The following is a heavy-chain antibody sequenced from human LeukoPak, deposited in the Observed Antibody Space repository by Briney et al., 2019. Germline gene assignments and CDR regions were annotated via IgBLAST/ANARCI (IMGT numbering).Heavy chain of an antibody. V-gene: IGHV4-59*08. CDR2: IYYSGST. Sequence: SETLSLTCTVSGGSISSYYWGWIRQPPGKGLEWIGYIYYSGSTSYNPSLKRRVTISIDTSEKQFSLKLSSVTAADTAVYYCARHGYSGYAPLTWGQGTLVTVSS. CDR3: ARHGYSGYAPLT. D-gene: IGHD5-12*01. J-gene: IGHJ4*02. CDR1: GGSISSYY.